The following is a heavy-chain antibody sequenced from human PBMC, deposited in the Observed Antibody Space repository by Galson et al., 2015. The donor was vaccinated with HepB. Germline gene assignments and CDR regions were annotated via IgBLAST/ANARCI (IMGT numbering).Heavy chain of an antibody. D-gene: IGHD3-16*02. CDR3: AKVVVGGYPFDY. CDR2: IDRSGTDT. CDR1: GFIFSSYD. V-gene: IGHV3-23*01. Sequence: SLRLSCAASGFIFSSYDMIWVRQAPGKGLEWVSFIDRSGTDTYYADSVKGRFTTSRDNSKNTLYLQMSSLRADDTAIYYCAKVVVGGYPFDYWGQGTLVTVSS. J-gene: IGHJ4*02.